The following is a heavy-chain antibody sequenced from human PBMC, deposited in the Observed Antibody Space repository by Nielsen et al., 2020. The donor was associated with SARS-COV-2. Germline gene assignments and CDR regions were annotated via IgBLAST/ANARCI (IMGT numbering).Heavy chain of an antibody. Sequence: KVSCKASGYTFTNYGISWVRQMPGKGLEWMGVIYPRDSDTRYNPSFQGQVTISADKSISTVYLQWSGLKASDSAMYYCARNTYGGSTDYWGQGTLVTVSS. J-gene: IGHJ4*02. CDR2: IYPRDSDT. CDR1: GYTFTNYG. D-gene: IGHD4-23*01. V-gene: IGHV5-51*01. CDR3: ARNTYGGSTDY.